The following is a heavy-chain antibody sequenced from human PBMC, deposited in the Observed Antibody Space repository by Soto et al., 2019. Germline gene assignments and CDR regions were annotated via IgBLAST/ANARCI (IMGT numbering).Heavy chain of an antibody. CDR1: GGSISSGGYY. D-gene: IGHD6-13*01. Sequence: SETLSLTCTVSGGSISSGGYYWSWIRQHPGKGLEWIGYIYYSGSTYYNPSLKSRVTISVDTSKNQFSLKLSSVTAADTAVYYCAIDLPIAAAGTGYGYYYYGMDVWGQGTTVTVSS. J-gene: IGHJ6*02. CDR2: IYYSGST. V-gene: IGHV4-31*03. CDR3: AIDLPIAAAGTGYGYYYYGMDV.